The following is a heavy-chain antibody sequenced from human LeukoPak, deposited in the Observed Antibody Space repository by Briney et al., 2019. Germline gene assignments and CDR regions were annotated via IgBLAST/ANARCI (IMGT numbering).Heavy chain of an antibody. Sequence: PPGGSLRLSCAASGFTFSSYGMHWVRQAPGKGLEWVAVISYDGSNKYYADSVKGRFTISRDNSKNTLYLQMNSLRAEDTAVYYCAKGSNYDYWGQGTLVTVSS. CDR1: GFTFSSYG. CDR2: ISYDGSNK. J-gene: IGHJ4*02. CDR3: AKGSNYDY. D-gene: IGHD2-15*01. V-gene: IGHV3-30*18.